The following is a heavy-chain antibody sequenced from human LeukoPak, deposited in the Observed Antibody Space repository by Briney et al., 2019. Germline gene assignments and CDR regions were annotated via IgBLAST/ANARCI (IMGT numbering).Heavy chain of an antibody. CDR2: LSGTGITT. D-gene: IGHD3-22*01. V-gene: IGHV3-23*01. CDR3: AKGYYDSTIAFDI. J-gene: IGHJ3*02. Sequence: GGSLRLSCAASGFTLSGYAMSWVRQAPGKGLEWVSALSGTGITTYYADSVKGRFTISRDNSKNTVYLQMDGLRAEDTAVYYCAKGYYDSTIAFDIWGQGTMVTVSS. CDR1: GFTLSGYA.